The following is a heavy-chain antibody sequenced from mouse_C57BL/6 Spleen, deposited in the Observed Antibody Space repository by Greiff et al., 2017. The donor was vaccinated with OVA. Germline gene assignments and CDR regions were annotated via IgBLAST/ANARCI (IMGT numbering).Heavy chain of an antibody. V-gene: IGHV1-18*01. J-gene: IGHJ4*01. CDR1: GYTFTDYN. CDR2: INPNNGGT. CDR3: ARSYDYDGGYAMDY. D-gene: IGHD2-4*01. Sequence: EVQLQQSGPELVKPGASVKIPCKASGYTFTDYNMDWVKQSHGKSLEWIGDINPNNGGTIYNQKFKGKATLTVDKSSSTAYMELRSLTSEDTAVYYGARSYDYDGGYAMDYWGQGTSVTVSS.